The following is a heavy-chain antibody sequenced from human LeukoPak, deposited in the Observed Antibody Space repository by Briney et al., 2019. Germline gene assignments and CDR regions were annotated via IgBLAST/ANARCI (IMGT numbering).Heavy chain of an antibody. CDR1: GYSFTDNY. V-gene: IGHV1-2*02. CDR2: INPNSFVT. J-gene: IGHJ4*02. D-gene: IGHD4-23*01. Sequence: ASVKVSCKASGYSFTDNYIHWVRQAPGQGLEWMGWINPNSFVTKYAQKFQGRVTMTRDTSISTAYMELSRLRSDDTAVYYCARVGPGGGNPFDYWGQGTLVTVSS. CDR3: ARVGPGGGNPFDY.